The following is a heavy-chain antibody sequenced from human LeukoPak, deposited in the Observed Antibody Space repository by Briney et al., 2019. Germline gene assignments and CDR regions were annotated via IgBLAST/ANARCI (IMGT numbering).Heavy chain of an antibody. CDR3: AKDLYVSSTLSEYFDY. V-gene: IGHV3-21*04. J-gene: IGHJ4*02. Sequence: GGSLRLSCAASGFTFSSYSMNWVRQAPGKGLEWVSSISSSSSYIYYADSVKGRFTISRDNSKNTLYLQMNSLRAEDTAVYYCAKDLYVSSTLSEYFDYWGQGTLVTVSS. D-gene: IGHD3-16*01. CDR1: GFTFSSYS. CDR2: ISSSSSYI.